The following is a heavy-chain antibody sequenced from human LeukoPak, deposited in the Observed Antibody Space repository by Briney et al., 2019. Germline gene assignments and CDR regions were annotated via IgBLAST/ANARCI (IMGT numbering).Heavy chain of an antibody. D-gene: IGHD2-2*01. V-gene: IGHV4-4*07. Sequence: PSETLSLTCTVSGASISSYYWSWVRQPAGRGREWLGRIYSSGSTNYNLSLQIRVIMSVDTSKNQDTLKLSPVTAADTAVYYCARDIVVVRAGPSSPYNWFDTWGEETQVTVSS. CDR3: ARDIVVVRAGPSSPYNWFDT. J-gene: IGHJ5*02. CDR2: IYSSGST. CDR1: GASISSYY.